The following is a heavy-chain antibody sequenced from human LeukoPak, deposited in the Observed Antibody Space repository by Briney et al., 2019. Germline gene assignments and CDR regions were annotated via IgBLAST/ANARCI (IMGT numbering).Heavy chain of an antibody. Sequence: PSETLSLTCTVYGYSLSSGYYWGWIRQPPGKGLEWIGSIYHSGSTYYNPSLKSRVTISVDTSKNQFSLKLSSVTAADTAVYYCARDSSITIFGVVIHDALDIWGQGTMVTVSS. CDR3: ARDSSITIFGVVIHDALDI. D-gene: IGHD3-3*01. CDR1: GYSLSSGYY. J-gene: IGHJ3*02. V-gene: IGHV4-38-2*02. CDR2: IYHSGST.